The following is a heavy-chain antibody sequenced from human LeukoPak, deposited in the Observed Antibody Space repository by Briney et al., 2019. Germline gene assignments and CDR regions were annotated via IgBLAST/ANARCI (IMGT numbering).Heavy chain of an antibody. V-gene: IGHV5-10-1*01. Sequence: GESLKISCKVSGDSFTSHSIIWVRQMPGKGLEWMGRIDPSDSYTNYSPSFQGHVTISDDKSISTAYLQWSSLKASDTAMYYCARHYSNDAMEVSGPRTTVTVSS. CDR3: ARHYSNDAMEV. D-gene: IGHD4-11*01. J-gene: IGHJ6*02. CDR2: IDPSDSYT. CDR1: GDSFTSHS.